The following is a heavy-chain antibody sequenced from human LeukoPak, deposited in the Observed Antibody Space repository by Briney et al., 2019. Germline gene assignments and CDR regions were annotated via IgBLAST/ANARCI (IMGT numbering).Heavy chain of an antibody. V-gene: IGHV3-9*01. J-gene: IGHJ3*02. CDR1: GFTFDDYA. Sequence: GRSLRLSCAASGFTFDDYAMHWVRQAPGKGLEWVSGISWNSGSIGYADSVKGRFTISRDNAKNSLYLQMNSLRAEDTALYYCACQLLGEAFDIWGQGTMVTVFS. CDR3: ACQLLGEAFDI. CDR2: ISWNSGSI. D-gene: IGHD2-2*01.